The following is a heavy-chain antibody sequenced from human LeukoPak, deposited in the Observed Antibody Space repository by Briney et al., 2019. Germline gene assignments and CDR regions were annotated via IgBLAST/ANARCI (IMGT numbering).Heavy chain of an antibody. Sequence: GGSLRLSCAASGFTFSSYEMNWVRQAPGKGLEWVSYISTSGSTISYAGSVKGRFTISRDNAKNSLYLRMNSLRAEDTAVYYCARVGARFDYWGQGTLVTVSS. D-gene: IGHD1-26*01. V-gene: IGHV3-48*03. CDR1: GFTFSSYE. J-gene: IGHJ4*02. CDR2: ISTSGSTI. CDR3: ARVGARFDY.